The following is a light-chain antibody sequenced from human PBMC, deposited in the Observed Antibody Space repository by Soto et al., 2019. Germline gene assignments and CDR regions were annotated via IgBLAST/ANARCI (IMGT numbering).Light chain of an antibody. V-gene: IGLV2-14*01. J-gene: IGLJ3*02. CDR1: SSDVGAYDY. Sequence: QSVLTQPASVSGSPGQSITISCTGTSSDVGAYDYVSWYQQNPGKAPKLIISEVSDRPSGVSNRFSGSKSGNTASLTISWLQAEDEADYFCSSYTTTNTLWVFGGGTKVTVL. CDR2: EVS. CDR3: SSYTTTNTLWV.